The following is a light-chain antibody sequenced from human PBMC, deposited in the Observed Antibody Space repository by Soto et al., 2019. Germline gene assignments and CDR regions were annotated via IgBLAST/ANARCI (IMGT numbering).Light chain of an antibody. Sequence: EIAMTQSPDTLSVSPGDRATLSCRASQGVRSDLAWYQQKAGQSPRLLIYGASTRAAETPARFSGSGSETEFTLTISSLQSEDFAIYYCQQYNNWLLWTFGQGTKVDIK. CDR3: QQYNNWLLWT. V-gene: IGKV3-15*01. CDR2: GAS. J-gene: IGKJ1*01. CDR1: QGVRSD.